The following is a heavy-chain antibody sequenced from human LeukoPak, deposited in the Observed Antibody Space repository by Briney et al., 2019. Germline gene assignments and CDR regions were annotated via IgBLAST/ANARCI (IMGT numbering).Heavy chain of an antibody. V-gene: IGHV3-53*01. CDR1: GFTFSNYW. Sequence: GGSLRLSCAASGFTFSNYWMHWVRQAPGKGLVWVSVIGSGGDTYYSDAVQGRFTISRDNSKNTLYLQMNSLRADDTAVYYCAKYYAARSRSFDFWGQGTLVTVSS. CDR3: AKYYAARSRSFDF. D-gene: IGHD3-10*01. J-gene: IGHJ4*02. CDR2: IGSGGDT.